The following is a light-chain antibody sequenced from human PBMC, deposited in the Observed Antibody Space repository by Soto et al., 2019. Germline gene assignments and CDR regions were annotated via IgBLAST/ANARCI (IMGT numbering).Light chain of an antibody. V-gene: IGKV3-15*01. CDR1: QNIRSN. J-gene: IGKJ4*01. Sequence: EIVMTQSPATLSVSPGERGTLSCRASQNIRSNVAWYQQRPGQAPRLLIFGASVRATGVTDRFSGSGSGTDFTLTINSLQSEDSAVYYCQNYNYWPPATFGGGTKVEI. CDR2: GAS. CDR3: QNYNYWPPAT.